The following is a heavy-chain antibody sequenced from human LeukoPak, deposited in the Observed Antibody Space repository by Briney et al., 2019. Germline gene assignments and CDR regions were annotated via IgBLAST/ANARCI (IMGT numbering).Heavy chain of an antibody. CDR3: AREAAVAGIYFDS. CDR2: ISYDGSST. CDR1: GFTFSTYW. Sequence: GGSLRLSCVASGFTFSTYWMHWVRQAPGKGLVWVSRISYDGSSTNYADSVKGRFSISRDNAKNTVYLQMNSLRAEDTAVFYCAREAAVAGIYFDSWGQGTLVTVSS. J-gene: IGHJ4*02. V-gene: IGHV3-74*01. D-gene: IGHD6-19*01.